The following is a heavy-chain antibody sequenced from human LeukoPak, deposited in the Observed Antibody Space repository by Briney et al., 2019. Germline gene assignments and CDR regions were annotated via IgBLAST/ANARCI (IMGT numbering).Heavy chain of an antibody. CDR3: ARGPGWVGNSYGKD. CDR1: GYTFTSYD. Sequence: ASVKVSCKASGYTFTSYDINWVRQATGQGLEWMGWVNPNSGNTGYAQRFQGRVTMTRNTSISTAYMELSSLRSEDTAVYYCARGPGWVGNSYGKDWGQGTLVTVSS. V-gene: IGHV1-8*01. D-gene: IGHD5-18*01. J-gene: IGHJ4*02. CDR2: VNPNSGNT.